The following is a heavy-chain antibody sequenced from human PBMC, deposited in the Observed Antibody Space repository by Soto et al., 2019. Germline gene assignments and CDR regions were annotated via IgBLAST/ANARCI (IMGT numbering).Heavy chain of an antibody. Sequence: ASVKVSCKASGYTFTGYYMHWVRQAPGQGLEWMGWINPNSGGTNYAQKFQGWVTITRDKSISTAYMELSSLRSEDTAVYYCARVFGKLEAYSYFDLWGRGTLVTVSS. D-gene: IGHD1-1*01. V-gene: IGHV1-2*04. CDR2: INPNSGGT. CDR3: ARVFGKLEAYSYFDL. CDR1: GYTFTGYY. J-gene: IGHJ2*01.